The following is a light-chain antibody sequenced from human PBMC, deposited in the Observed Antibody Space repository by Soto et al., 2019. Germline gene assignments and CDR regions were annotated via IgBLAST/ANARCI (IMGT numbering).Light chain of an antibody. CDR1: SSNIGSNY. J-gene: IGLJ2*01. Sequence: QSVLTQPPSASGTPGQRVTISCSGSSSNIGSNYVYWYQQLPGTAPKLLIYRNNQRPSGVPDRFSGSKSGTSASLAISGLRSEDEADYYCAACDDSLSGRVFSGGTKPNVL. CDR3: AACDDSLSGRV. CDR2: RNN. V-gene: IGLV1-47*01.